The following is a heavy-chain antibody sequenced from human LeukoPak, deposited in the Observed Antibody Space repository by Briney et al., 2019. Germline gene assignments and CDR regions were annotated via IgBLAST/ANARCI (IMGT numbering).Heavy chain of an antibody. CDR1: GYTFTSYG. V-gene: IGHV1-18*01. Sequence: ASVKVSCKASGYTFTSYGISWVRQAPGQGLEWMGWISAYNGNTNYAQKLQGRVTMTTDTSTSTAYMELRSLRSDDTAVYYCARDRSYDFWRGYYPFDYWGQGTLVTVSS. CDR3: ARDRSYDFWRGYYPFDY. J-gene: IGHJ4*02. D-gene: IGHD3-3*01. CDR2: ISAYNGNT.